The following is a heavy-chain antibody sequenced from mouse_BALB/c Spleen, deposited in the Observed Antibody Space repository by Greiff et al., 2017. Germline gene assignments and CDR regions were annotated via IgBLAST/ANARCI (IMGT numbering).Heavy chain of an antibody. D-gene: IGHD2-13*01. CDR2: ISSGGGST. CDR1: GFAFSSYD. J-gene: IGHJ3*01. CDR3: ARHVTLAWFAY. V-gene: IGHV5-12-1*01. Sequence: EVKLMESGGGLVKPGGSLKLSCAASGFAFSSYDMSWVRQTPEKRLEWVAYISSGGGSTYYPDTVKGRFTISRDNAKNTLYLQMSSLKSEDTAMYYCARHVTLAWFAYWGQGTLVTVSA.